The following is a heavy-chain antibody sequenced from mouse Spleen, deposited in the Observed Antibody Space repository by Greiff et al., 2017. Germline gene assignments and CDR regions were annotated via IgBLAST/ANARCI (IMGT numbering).Heavy chain of an antibody. CDR3: ARDGSAMGY. Sequence: EVKLMESGPGLVKPSQSLSLTCSVTGYSITSGYYWNWIRQFPGNKLEWMGYISYDGSNNYNPSLKNRISITRDTSKNQFFLKLNSVTTEDTATYYCARDGSAMGYWGQGTSVTVSS. CDR2: ISYDGSN. V-gene: IGHV3-6*01. CDR1: GYSITSGYY. D-gene: IGHD2-2*01. J-gene: IGHJ4*01.